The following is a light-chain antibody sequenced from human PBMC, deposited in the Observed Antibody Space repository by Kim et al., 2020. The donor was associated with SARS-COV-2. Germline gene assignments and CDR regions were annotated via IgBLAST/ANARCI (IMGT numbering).Light chain of an antibody. J-gene: IGLJ2*01. CDR2: RNN. CDR3: AAWDDSLSGRV. CDR1: STSIGSNY. V-gene: IGLV1-47*01. Sequence: GQRVTISCSGSSTSIGSNYVYWYQRLPGTAPKLLLYRNNERPSGVPDRFSGSKSGTSASLAISGLRSEDEGDYYCAAWDDSLSGRVFGGGTQLTVL.